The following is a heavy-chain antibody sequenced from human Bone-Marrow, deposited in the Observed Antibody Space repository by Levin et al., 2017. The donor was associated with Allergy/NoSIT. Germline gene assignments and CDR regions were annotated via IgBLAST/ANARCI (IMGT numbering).Heavy chain of an antibody. CDR1: GYTFNSYA. V-gene: IGHV1-18*01. Sequence: GESLKISCKASGYTFNSYALSWVRQAPGQGLEWLAWINTYNGNTNYAQKVQGRVTLTTDTSTNTAYMELRSLRSDHTAVYYCARVGCSSTSCYVGNWFDPWGQGTLVTVSS. J-gene: IGHJ5*02. CDR2: INTYNGNT. D-gene: IGHD2-2*01. CDR3: ARVGCSSTSCYVGNWFDP.